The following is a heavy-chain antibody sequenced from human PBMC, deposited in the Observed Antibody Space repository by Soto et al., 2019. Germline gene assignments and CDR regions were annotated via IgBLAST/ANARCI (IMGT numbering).Heavy chain of an antibody. Sequence: PAEALSLTCTVSGGSISHVYCSWIRQPPGKGLEWLGYIYDSGSTNYNPSLKSRVTMSMATSKTQVSLKLSSVTAADTAVYFCAGAYYAIVTGHFASDNRGHGTMVTFAS. V-gene: IGHV4-59*01. CDR2: IYDSGST. D-gene: IGHD3-9*01. CDR3: AGAYYAIVTGHFASDN. CDR1: GGSISHVY. J-gene: IGHJ3*02.